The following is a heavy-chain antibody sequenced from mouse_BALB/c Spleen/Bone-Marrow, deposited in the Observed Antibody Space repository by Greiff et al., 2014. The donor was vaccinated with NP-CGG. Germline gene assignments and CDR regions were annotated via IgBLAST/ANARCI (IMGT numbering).Heavy chain of an antibody. CDR1: GYAFSNYW. J-gene: IGHJ4*01. CDR2: IYPGDTDI. D-gene: IGHD1-1*01. CDR3: ASRGDYSYAMDY. V-gene: IGHV1-80*01. Sequence: VQLQQSGAELVRPGSSVKISCKASGYAFSNYWMNWVKQRPGQDLEWIGQIYPGDTDIHYNGKFKGKATLTADKSSSTAYMQLSSLTSEDSAVYFCASRGDYSYAMDYWGQGTSVTVSS.